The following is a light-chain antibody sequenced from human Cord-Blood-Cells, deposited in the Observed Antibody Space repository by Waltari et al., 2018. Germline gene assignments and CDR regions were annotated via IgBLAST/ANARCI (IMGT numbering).Light chain of an antibody. CDR1: SSDVGGYNY. V-gene: IGLV2-14*01. CDR2: DVR. Sequence: QSALTQPASASGSPGQSIPISCTGTSSDVGGYNYVSWYQQHPGKAPKLMIYDVRKRPSGVSNRFSGSKSGNTASLTISGLQAEDEADYYCSSYTSSSTWVFGGGTKLTVL. J-gene: IGLJ3*02. CDR3: SSYTSSSTWV.